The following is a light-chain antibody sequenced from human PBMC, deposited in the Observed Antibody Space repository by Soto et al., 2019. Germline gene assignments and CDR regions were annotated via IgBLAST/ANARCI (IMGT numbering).Light chain of an antibody. J-gene: IGKJ2*01. CDR3: HQYNNWPPYT. V-gene: IGKV3-15*01. CDR2: GAS. CDR1: QSISSN. Sequence: EIVMTQSPSTLSVSPGERATLSCRASQSISSNLAWYQQKPGQAPRLLIYGASTMATGIPSRFSGSGSGTEVILTTSSLQPPDVVLSYCHQYNNWPPYTFGQGTKLEIK.